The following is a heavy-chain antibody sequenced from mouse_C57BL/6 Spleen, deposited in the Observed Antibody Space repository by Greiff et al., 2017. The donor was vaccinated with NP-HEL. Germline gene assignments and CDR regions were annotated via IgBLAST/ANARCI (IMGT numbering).Heavy chain of an antibody. D-gene: IGHD1-1*01. CDR3: EGYYYGSSHAMDY. Sequence: EVQLQQSGPELVKPGASVKISCKASGYTFTDYYMNWVKQSHGKSLEWIGDINPNNGGTSYNQKFKGKATLTVDKSSSTAYMELRSLTSEDSAVYYCEGYYYGSSHAMDYWGQGTSVTVSS. CDR1: GYTFTDYY. CDR2: INPNNGGT. J-gene: IGHJ4*01. V-gene: IGHV1-26*01.